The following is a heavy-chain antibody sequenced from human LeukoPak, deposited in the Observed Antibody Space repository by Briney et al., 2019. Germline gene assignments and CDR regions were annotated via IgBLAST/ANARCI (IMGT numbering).Heavy chain of an antibody. CDR2: IRYDGSNK. J-gene: IGHJ6*02. CDR3: AKDLERGSSGWSSHYYYYYGMDV. CDR1: GFTFSSYG. Sequence: QPGGSLRLSCAASGFTFSSYGMRWVRQAPGKGLEWVAFIRYDGSNKYYADSVKGRFTISRDNSKNTLYLQMNSLRAEDTAVYYCAKDLERGSSGWSSHYYYYYGMDVWGQGTTVTVSS. V-gene: IGHV3-30*02. D-gene: IGHD6-19*01.